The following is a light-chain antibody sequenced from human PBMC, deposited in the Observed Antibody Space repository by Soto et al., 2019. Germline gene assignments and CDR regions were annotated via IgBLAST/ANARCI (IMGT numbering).Light chain of an antibody. CDR2: GAS. CDR1: HSVSDN. V-gene: IGKV3-15*01. CDR3: EQDDEWPPSYT. J-gene: IGKJ2*01. Sequence: EIMMTQSPATLSVSPRERATLSCTASHSVSDNLAWHQQKPGQAPRLLLYGASTRATGIPARISGSGSGTVFTLTISSLPSEDFAVYYGEQDDEWPPSYTFGQGTKLE.